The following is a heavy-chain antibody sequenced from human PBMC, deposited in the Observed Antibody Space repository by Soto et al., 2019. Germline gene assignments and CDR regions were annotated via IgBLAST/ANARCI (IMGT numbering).Heavy chain of an antibody. CDR3: SRHVGFYWYFDL. CDR2: IYSGGNT. Sequence: EVQLVESGGGLVQPGGSLRLSCAASGFTVSSSYMGWVRQAPGKGLEWVSSIYSGGNTYYADSVRGRFTISTDNSKDSFHFQMNSLIVDDTAMYYCSRHVGFYWYFDLWGRGTLVTVSS. D-gene: IGHD1-26*01. V-gene: IGHV3-66*04. J-gene: IGHJ2*01. CDR1: GFTVSSSY.